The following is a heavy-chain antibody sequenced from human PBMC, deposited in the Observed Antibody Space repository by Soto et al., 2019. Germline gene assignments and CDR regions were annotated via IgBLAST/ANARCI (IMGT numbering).Heavy chain of an antibody. CDR2: INHSGST. Sequence: SSETLSLTCAVYGGSFSGYYWSWIRQPPGKGLEWIGEINHSGSTNYNPSLKSRVTIPVDTSKDQFSLKLSSVTAADTAVYYCALTYYYGSGSLGYFDYWGQGTLVTVSS. D-gene: IGHD3-10*01. CDR3: ALTYYYGSGSLGYFDY. J-gene: IGHJ4*02. CDR1: GGSFSGYY. V-gene: IGHV4-34*01.